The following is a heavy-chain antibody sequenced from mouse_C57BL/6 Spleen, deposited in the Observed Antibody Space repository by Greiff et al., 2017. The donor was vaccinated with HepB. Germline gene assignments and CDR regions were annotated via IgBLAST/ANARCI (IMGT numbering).Heavy chain of an antibody. V-gene: IGHV1-69*01. CDR2: IDPSDSYT. CDR1: GYTFTSYW. Sequence: QVQLQQPGAELVKPGASVKLSCKASGYTFTSYWMHWVKQRPGQGLEWIGEIDPSDSYTNYNQKFKGKSTLTVDKSSSTAYMQLSSLTSEDSAVYYCARSPIYYYGSSYGYFDVWGTGTTVTVSS. J-gene: IGHJ1*03. D-gene: IGHD1-1*01. CDR3: ARSPIYYYGSSYGYFDV.